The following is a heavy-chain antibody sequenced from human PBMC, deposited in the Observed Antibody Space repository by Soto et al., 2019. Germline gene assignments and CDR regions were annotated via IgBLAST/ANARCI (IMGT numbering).Heavy chain of an antibody. CDR2: IYSGGNT. V-gene: IGHV3-66*01. J-gene: IGHJ4*02. CDR3: ARAPTVTTNYDY. Sequence: EVQMVESGGGLVQPGGSLRLSCAASGFTVSSNYMSWVRQAPGKGLEWVSIIYSGGNTFYADSVKGRFTISRDEYKNTVFLQMNSLRADDTAVYFCARAPTVTTNYDYWGQGTLVTVSS. CDR1: GFTVSSNY. D-gene: IGHD4-17*01.